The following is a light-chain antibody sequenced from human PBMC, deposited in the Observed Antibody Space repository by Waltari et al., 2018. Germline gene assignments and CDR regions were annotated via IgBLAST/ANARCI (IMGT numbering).Light chain of an antibody. CDR2: DAS. J-gene: IGKJ2*01. Sequence: EIVLTQSPATLSLSPGDTATLSCRASQSVGSYLAWYQQRPGQPPRLIIYDASNRATGVPDRFRGSGSGTDFTLTISSLEAEDFAVYYCQQRSNWTPHTFGQGARLEIK. CDR1: QSVGSY. V-gene: IGKV3-11*01. CDR3: QQRSNWTPHT.